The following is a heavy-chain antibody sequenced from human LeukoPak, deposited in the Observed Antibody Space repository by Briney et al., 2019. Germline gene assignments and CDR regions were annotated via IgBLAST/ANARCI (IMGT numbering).Heavy chain of an antibody. CDR2: ISGSGGST. D-gene: IGHD3-10*01. V-gene: IGHV3-23*01. CDR3: AKFLAYGSGLGGYYYYGMDV. Sequence: GGSLRLSCAASGFTFSSYAMSWVRQAPGKGLEWVSAISGSGGSTYYADSVQGRFTISRDNSKNTLYLQMNSLRAEDTAVYYCAKFLAYGSGLGGYYYYGMDVWGQGTTVTVSS. CDR1: GFTFSSYA. J-gene: IGHJ6*02.